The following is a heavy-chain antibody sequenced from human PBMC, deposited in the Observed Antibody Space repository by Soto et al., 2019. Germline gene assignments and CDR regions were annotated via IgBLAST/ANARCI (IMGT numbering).Heavy chain of an antibody. CDR1: GDSVSSNSAA. CDR3: AREDDSSGYENPHYYYYGMDV. D-gene: IGHD3-22*01. J-gene: IGHJ6*02. Sequence: SQTLSLTCAISGDSVSSNSAAWNWIRQSPSRGLEWLGRTYYRSKWYNDYAVSVKSRITINPDTSKNQFSLQLNSVTPEDTAVYYCAREDDSSGYENPHYYYYGMDVWGQGTTVTVSS. CDR2: TYYRSKWYN. V-gene: IGHV6-1*01.